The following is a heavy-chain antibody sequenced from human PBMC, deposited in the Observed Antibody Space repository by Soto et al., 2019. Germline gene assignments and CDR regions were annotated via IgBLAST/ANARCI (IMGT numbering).Heavy chain of an antibody. J-gene: IGHJ4*02. CDR2: ISGSGGST. CDR1: VFTHSRYP. Sequence: GGSLSLSCTASVFTHSRYPILWLRQAPGKALEGVSAISGSGGSTYYAESVKGRFTISRDNSKNTLYLQMNSLRAEDTAVYYCAKEGERHCSGGSCYPHFFDYWGQGTLVTVSS. D-gene: IGHD2-15*01. V-gene: IGHV3-23*01. CDR3: AKEGERHCSGGSCYPHFFDY.